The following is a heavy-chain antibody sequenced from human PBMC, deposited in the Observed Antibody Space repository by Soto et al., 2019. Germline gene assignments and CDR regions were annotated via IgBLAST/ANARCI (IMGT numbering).Heavy chain of an antibody. V-gene: IGHV1-3*01. CDR3: ARYILIDYSNYGNIDY. CDR2: INAGNGNT. CDR1: GYTFTSYA. D-gene: IGHD4-4*01. Sequence: ASVKVSCKASGYTFTSYAMHWVRQAPGQRLEWMGWINAGNGNTKYSQKFQGRVTITRDTSASTAYMELSSLRSEDTAVYYCARYILIDYSNYGNIDYWGQGTLVTVSS. J-gene: IGHJ4*02.